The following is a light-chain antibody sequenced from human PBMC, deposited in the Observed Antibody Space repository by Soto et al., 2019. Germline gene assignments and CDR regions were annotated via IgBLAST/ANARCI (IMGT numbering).Light chain of an antibody. CDR1: QSVSSIY. CDR2: GAS. J-gene: IGKJ1*01. V-gene: IGKV3-20*01. CDR3: QQYGSSSWT. Sequence: EIVLTQSPGTLSLSPGERATLSCRASQSVSSIYLAWYQHKPGQAPRLLIYGASSRATGIPDRFSGSGSGTAFTLTCSRLEPGDIAVYYCQQYGSSSWTFGRGTTVEIK.